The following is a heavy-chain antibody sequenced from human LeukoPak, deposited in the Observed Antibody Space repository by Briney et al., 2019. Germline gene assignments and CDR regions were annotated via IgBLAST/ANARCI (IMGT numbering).Heavy chain of an antibody. Sequence: GGSLRLSCEASGFTFNNYAMSWVRQTPGKGLEWVAATVGGRPDTYHADSVKGRFTVSRDDSRSTLFLQMNSLRVEDTAVYYCAKAPLRSCSGAFCYPFDYWGQGTLVTVSS. D-gene: IGHD2-8*02. CDR1: GFTFNNYA. V-gene: IGHV3-23*01. J-gene: IGHJ4*02. CDR3: AKAPLRSCSGAFCYPFDY. CDR2: TVGGRPDT.